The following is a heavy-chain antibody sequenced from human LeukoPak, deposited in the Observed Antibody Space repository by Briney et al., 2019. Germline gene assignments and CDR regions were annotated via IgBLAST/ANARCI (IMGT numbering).Heavy chain of an antibody. D-gene: IGHD3-3*01. J-gene: IGHJ1*01. CDR1: GFTFSRYW. Sequence: GGSLRLSCEASGFTFSRYWMHWVRQAPGKGLVWVSRIKSDGKTNYADSVKGRFTISRDNAKNTVSLQMNSLRADDTGVYYCARAPSEVGGYYPEYFRHWGRGTLVTVSS. CDR2: IKSDGKT. V-gene: IGHV3-74*01. CDR3: ARAPSEVGGYYPEYFRH.